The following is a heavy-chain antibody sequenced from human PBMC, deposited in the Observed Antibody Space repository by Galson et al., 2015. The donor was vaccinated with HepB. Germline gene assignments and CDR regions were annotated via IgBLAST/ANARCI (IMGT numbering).Heavy chain of an antibody. Sequence: SETLSLTCTVSGGSISSYYWSWIRQPPGKGLEWIGYIYYSGSTNYDPSLKSRFTISVDTSKNQFSLKLSSVTAADTAVYYCASLAIVGATSDYWGQGTLVTVSS. CDR2: IYYSGST. V-gene: IGHV4-59*01. CDR3: ASLAIVGATSDY. J-gene: IGHJ4*02. CDR1: GGSISSYY. D-gene: IGHD1-26*01.